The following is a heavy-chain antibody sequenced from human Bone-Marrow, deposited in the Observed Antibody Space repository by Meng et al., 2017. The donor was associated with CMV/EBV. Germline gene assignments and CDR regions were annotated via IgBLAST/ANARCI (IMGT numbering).Heavy chain of an antibody. CDR1: GYTFTGYY. D-gene: IGHD3-3*01. V-gene: IGHV1-2*02. CDR3: ASWSRSIFGVVIHYEFWGMDV. Sequence: ASVKVSCKASGYTFTGYYMHWVRQAPGQGLEWMGLINPNSGGTNYAQKVQGRVTMTRDTSNSTAYMELSRLRSDDTAVYYCASWSRSIFGVVIHYEFWGMDVWGQGTTVTVSS. J-gene: IGHJ6*02. CDR2: INPNSGGT.